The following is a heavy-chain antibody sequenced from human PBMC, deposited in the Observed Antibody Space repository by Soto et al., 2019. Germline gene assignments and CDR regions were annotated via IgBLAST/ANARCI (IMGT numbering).Heavy chain of an antibody. CDR1: GGSISSYY. Sequence: SETLSLTCTVSGGSISSYYWSWIRQPPGKGLEWIGYIYYDGSTSYNPSLRSRVTISVDTSKNQFSLMLSSVTAADTAVYYCAASCVGCGGFNYYGMDVWGQGTTVTVSS. CDR3: AASCVGCGGFNYYGMDV. V-gene: IGHV4-59*12. CDR2: IYYDGST. J-gene: IGHJ6*02. D-gene: IGHD2-21*01.